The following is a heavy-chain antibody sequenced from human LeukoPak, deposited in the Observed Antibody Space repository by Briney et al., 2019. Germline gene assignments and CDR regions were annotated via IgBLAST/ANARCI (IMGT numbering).Heavy chain of an antibody. D-gene: IGHD4-17*01. J-gene: IGHJ6*02. V-gene: IGHV3-30*18. Sequence: QPGRSLRLSCAASGFTFSSYGMHWVRQGPGKGLEWVAVISYDGSNKYYADSVKGRFTISRDNSKNTLYLQMNSLRAEDTAVYYCAKDYDYGDYEHHHYGMDVWGQGTTVTVSS. CDR3: AKDYDYGDYEHHHYGMDV. CDR1: GFTFSSYG. CDR2: ISYDGSNK.